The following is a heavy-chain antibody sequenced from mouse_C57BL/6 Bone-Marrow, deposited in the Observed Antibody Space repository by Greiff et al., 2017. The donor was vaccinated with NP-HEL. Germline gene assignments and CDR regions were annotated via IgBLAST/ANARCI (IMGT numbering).Heavy chain of an antibody. J-gene: IGHJ4*01. CDR2: IDPEDGDP. V-gene: IGHV14-1*01. D-gene: IGHD2-5*01. Sequence: DVKLVESGAELVRPGASVKLSCTASGFNIKDYYMHWVKQRPEQGLEWIGRIDPEDGDPEYAPKFQGKATMTADTSSNTAYLQLSSLTSEDTAVYYCTIPYYSNYVDYAMDYWGQGTSVTVSS. CDR1: GFNIKDYY. CDR3: TIPYYSNYVDYAMDY.